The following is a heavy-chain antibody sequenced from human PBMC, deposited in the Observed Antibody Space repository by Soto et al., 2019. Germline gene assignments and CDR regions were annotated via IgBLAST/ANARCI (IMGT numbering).Heavy chain of an antibody. J-gene: IGHJ4*02. D-gene: IGHD4-17*01. CDR3: ARSLRWRGPIAY. CDR1: GFTFSDYW. Sequence: EVQLVESGGGLVQPGGSLRLSCAASGFTFSDYWMSWVRQAPGKGLEWVANIKQDGSDIYYVDSVKGRFTISRDNAKNSLYLQMNNLRAEDTAVYYCARSLRWRGPIAYWGQGTLVTVSS. V-gene: IGHV3-7*01. CDR2: IKQDGSDI.